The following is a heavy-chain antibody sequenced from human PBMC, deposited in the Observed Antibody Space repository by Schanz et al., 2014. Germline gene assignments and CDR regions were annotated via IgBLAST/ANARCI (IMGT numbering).Heavy chain of an antibody. J-gene: IGHJ3*02. CDR2: IRFDASAK. CDR1: GFSFSGYG. V-gene: IGHV3-33*01. Sequence: VYLVESGGDLVQPGKSLRLSCAASGFSFSGYGMHWVRQAPGKGLEWVAYIRFDASAKYYGDSVEGRFTISRDNAKNTLYLQMNSLRVEDTAVYYCAREDMLGGIRAFDIWGRGTMGTVSS. CDR3: AREDMLGGIRAFDI. D-gene: IGHD3-16*01.